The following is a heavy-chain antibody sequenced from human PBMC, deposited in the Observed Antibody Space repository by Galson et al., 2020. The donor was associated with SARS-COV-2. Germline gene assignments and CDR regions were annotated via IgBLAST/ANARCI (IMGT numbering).Heavy chain of an antibody. CDR2: IDWDDDK. CDR3: ARADIGVAGIGRFDP. J-gene: IGHJ5*02. D-gene: IGHD6-19*01. CDR1: GFPLSTSGMC. Sequence: SGPTLVNPTQTLTLNCTLSGFPLSTSGMCVSWIRQPQGKALEWLALIDWDDDKYYSTSLKTRPTISKDTSKNQVVLTMTNMDPVDTATYYCARADIGVAGIGRFDPWGPGTLVTVSS. V-gene: IGHV2-70*01.